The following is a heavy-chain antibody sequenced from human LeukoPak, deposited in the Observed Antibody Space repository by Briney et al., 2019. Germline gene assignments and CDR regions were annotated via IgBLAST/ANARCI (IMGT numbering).Heavy chain of an antibody. D-gene: IGHD3-10*01. CDR3: ARGIMYYYGSGSYLSHSIYMDV. V-gene: IGHV1-46*01. CDR1: GYTFTSYY. Sequence: ASVKVSCKASGYTFTSYYMHWVRQAPGQGLEWMGIINPSGGSTSYAQKFQGRVTMTRDTSTSTVYMELSSLRSEDTAVYYCARGIMYYYGSGSYLSHSIYMDVWGKGTTVTISS. CDR2: INPSGGST. J-gene: IGHJ6*03.